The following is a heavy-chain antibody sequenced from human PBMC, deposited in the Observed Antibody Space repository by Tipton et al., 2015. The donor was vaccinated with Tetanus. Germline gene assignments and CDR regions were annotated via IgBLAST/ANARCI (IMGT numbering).Heavy chain of an antibody. CDR2: IYYSGDT. V-gene: IGHV4-31*03. CDR1: GASINAGGYL. Sequence: TLSLTCNVSGASINAGGYLWTWIRQRPGKGPEWIGYIYYSGDTYYNPSLKSRVSMSVDTSKNQFSLNLSSVTAADTAVYYCARDEGGGRVVRLNWLDPWGQGTLVTVSS. J-gene: IGHJ5*02. CDR3: ARDEGGGRVVRLNWLDP. D-gene: IGHD6-6*01.